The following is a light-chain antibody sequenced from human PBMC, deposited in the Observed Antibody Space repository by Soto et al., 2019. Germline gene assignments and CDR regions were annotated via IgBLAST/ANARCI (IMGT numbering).Light chain of an antibody. V-gene: IGKV4-1*01. CDR3: QHYYSTPRT. CDR2: WAS. Sequence: DIVMTQSPDSLAVSLGERATINCKSSQSVLYSSNNNNYLAWYQQKPGQPPKLLIYWASTRESGVPDRFSGSGSGTDFTLTISSLQAEDVAVYYCQHYYSTPRTFGQGTKVEIK. J-gene: IGKJ1*01. CDR1: QSVLYSSNNNNY.